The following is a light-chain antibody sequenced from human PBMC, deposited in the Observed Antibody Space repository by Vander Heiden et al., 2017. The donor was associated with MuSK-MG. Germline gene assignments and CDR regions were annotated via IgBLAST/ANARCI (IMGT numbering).Light chain of an antibody. Sequence: DIQMTQSPSSLSASVGDRVTITCRTSQNISSYLNWYQQKPGKAPKLLIYAASSLQSGVPSRFSGSGSGTDFTPTISSLQPEDFATYYCQQSYRTLMYTFGQGTKLEIK. CDR2: AAS. V-gene: IGKV1-39*01. J-gene: IGKJ2*01. CDR3: QQSYRTLMYT. CDR1: QNISSY.